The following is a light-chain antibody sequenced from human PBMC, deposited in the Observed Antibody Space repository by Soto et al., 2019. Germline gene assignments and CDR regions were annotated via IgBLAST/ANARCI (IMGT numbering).Light chain of an antibody. Sequence: NFMLTQPHSLSESPGKTVTISCTGSIGNIASNYVQWYQQRPGSSPTTVIYEDNLRPSGVPDRFSGSIDSSSNSASLTISGLKTEDEADYYCQSYDSDNNYVFGTGTKVTVL. CDR2: EDN. CDR3: QSYDSDNNYV. CDR1: IGNIASNY. V-gene: IGLV6-57*01. J-gene: IGLJ1*01.